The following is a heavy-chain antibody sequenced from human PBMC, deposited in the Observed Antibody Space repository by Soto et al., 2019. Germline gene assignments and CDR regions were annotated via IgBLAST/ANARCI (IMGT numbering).Heavy chain of an antibody. CDR3: ARASSYDYVWGGDV. J-gene: IGHJ6*02. V-gene: IGHV4-34*01. Sequence: SETLSLTCAVYGGSFSGYYWSWIRQPPGKGLEWIGEINHSGSTNYNPSLKSRVTISVDTSKNQFSLKLSSVTAADTAVYYCARASSYDYVWGGDVWGQGTTVTVSS. D-gene: IGHD3-16*01. CDR1: GGSFSGYY. CDR2: INHSGST.